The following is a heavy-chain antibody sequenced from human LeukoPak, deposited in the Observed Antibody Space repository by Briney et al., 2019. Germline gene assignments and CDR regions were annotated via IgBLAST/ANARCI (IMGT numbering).Heavy chain of an antibody. CDR1: GGSISSGGYS. Sequence: PSETLSLTCAVSGGSISSGGYSWSWIRQPPGKGLEWIGYIYHSGSTYYNPSLKSRVTISVDRSKNQFSLKLSSVTAVDTAVYYCARGHDYNWFDPWGQGTLVTVSS. CDR2: IYHSGST. J-gene: IGHJ5*02. D-gene: IGHD3-3*01. CDR3: ARGHDYNWFDP. V-gene: IGHV4-30-2*01.